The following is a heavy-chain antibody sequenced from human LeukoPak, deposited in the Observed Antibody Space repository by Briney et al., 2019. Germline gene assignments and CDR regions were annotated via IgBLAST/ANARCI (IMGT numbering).Heavy chain of an antibody. Sequence: TSEKVSCKASGGTFSSYAISWVRQAPGQGLEGMGGVILIFGTGTYAKKSQGRVTITADESTSTAYMELSSLRSEDTAVYYCARAYNPPRLDTAMAFTFDYWGQGTLVTVSS. D-gene: IGHD5-18*01. J-gene: IGHJ4*02. V-gene: IGHV1-69*13. CDR2: VILIFGTG. CDR1: GGTFSSYA. CDR3: ARAYNPPRLDTAMAFTFDY.